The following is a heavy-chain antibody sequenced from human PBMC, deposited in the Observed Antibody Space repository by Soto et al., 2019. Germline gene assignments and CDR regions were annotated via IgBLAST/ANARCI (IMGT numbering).Heavy chain of an antibody. D-gene: IGHD6-13*01. Sequence: QVHLVESGGGVVQPGRSLRLSCAASGFSFRNYAMHWVRQAPGKGLEWVALITYDGSNNYYADSLKGRFTISRDQCKDTLFLQMNSLRPEDTAVYYCVRERRGYIPDNWGQGTLVTVAS. V-gene: IGHV3-30-3*01. J-gene: IGHJ4*02. CDR1: GFSFRNYA. CDR2: ITYDGSNN. CDR3: VRERRGYIPDN.